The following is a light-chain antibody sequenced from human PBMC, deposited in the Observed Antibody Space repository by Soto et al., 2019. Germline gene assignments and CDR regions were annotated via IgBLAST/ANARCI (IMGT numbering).Light chain of an antibody. J-gene: IGLJ1*01. Sequence: QSVLTQPPSASASLGASVTLTCTLSSDYSTYKVDWYQQRPGKGPRFVMRVGTGGILGSKGDGIPDRFSVLGSGLNRYLTIKNIQEEDESDYLCGADHGSGSNFVYVFGTGTKLTVL. CDR2: VGTGGILG. V-gene: IGLV9-49*01. CDR3: GADHGSGSNFVYV. CDR1: SDYSTYK.